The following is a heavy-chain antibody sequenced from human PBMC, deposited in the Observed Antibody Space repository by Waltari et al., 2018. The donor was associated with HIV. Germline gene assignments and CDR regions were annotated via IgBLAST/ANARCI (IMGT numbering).Heavy chain of an antibody. Sequence: QLQLVQSGAEVKKPGASVKVSCKASGYTFTTYDINWVRQAPGQGLEWMGWTNPKNGNTGSAQKLQGRLTLTRNASIATAYMELGGPGSEDTAVYYCARAPTGYGERYNFDIWGQGTGVSVSS. CDR3: ARAPTGYGERYNFDI. D-gene: IGHD5-18*01. J-gene: IGHJ3*02. V-gene: IGHV1-8*01. CDR1: GYTFTTYD. CDR2: TNPKNGNT.